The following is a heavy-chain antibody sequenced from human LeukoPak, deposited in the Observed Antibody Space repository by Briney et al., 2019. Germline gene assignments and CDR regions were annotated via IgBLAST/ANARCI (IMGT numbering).Heavy chain of an antibody. D-gene: IGHD4-23*01. J-gene: IGHJ4*02. CDR2: TYYRSKWYN. CDR1: GDSVSSNSAA. Sequence: HSQTLSLTYAISGDSVSSNSAAWNWIRQSPSIDLEWLGRTYYRSKWYNDYAVSVKSRITINPDTSKNQFSLQLNSVTPEDTAVYYCARTPTVVTPLSDYWGQGTLVTVSS. V-gene: IGHV6-1*01. CDR3: ARTPTVVTPLSDY.